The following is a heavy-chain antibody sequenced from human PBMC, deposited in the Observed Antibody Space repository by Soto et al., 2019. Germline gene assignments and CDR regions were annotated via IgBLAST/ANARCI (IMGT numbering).Heavy chain of an antibody. CDR1: GFTFSGYW. Sequence: EVQLVESGGGLVQPGGSLRLSCAASGFTFSGYWMSWVRQAPGKGLEWVANIKQDGSEKYYVDSGKGRFTISRDNAKNSLYLLMNSLRAEDTAVYYCAKNNRYCSSTNCFVFDYWGQGTLVTVSS. D-gene: IGHD2-2*01. CDR2: IKQDGSEK. J-gene: IGHJ4*02. V-gene: IGHV3-7*01. CDR3: AKNNRYCSSTNCFVFDY.